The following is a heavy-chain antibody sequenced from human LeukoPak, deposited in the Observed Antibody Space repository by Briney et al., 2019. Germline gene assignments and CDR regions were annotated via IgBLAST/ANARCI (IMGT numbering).Heavy chain of an antibody. CDR2: IYSGGST. CDR3: AMLSGWFGP. V-gene: IGHV3-53*01. D-gene: IGHD2-15*01. Sequence: GGSLRLSCEASGFIVSSKYISWVRQAPGKGLEWVSVIYSGGSTYYADSVKGRFTISRDISKNTVYLQMNSLRPEDTAMYYCAMLSGWFGPWGQGTLVTVSS. J-gene: IGHJ5*02. CDR1: GFIVSSKY.